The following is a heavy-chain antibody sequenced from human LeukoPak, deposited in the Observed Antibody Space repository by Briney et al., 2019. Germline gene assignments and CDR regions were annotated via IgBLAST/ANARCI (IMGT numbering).Heavy chain of an antibody. V-gene: IGHV4-34*01. D-gene: IGHD3-3*01. J-gene: IGHJ2*01. Sequence: SETLSLTCAVYGGSFSGYYWSWIRQPPGKGLEWIGEINHSGSTNYNPSLKSRVTISVDTSKNQFSLKLSSVTAADTAVYYCARAPYYDFWSGYFTMWYFDLWGRGTLVTVSS. CDR1: GGSFSGYY. CDR2: INHSGST. CDR3: ARAPYYDFWSGYFTMWYFDL.